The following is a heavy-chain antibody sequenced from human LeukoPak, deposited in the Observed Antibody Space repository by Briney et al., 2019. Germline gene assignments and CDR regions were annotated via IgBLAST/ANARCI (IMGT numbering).Heavy chain of an antibody. CDR1: GYTFTSYA. CDR3: ARGAQERRGMDV. V-gene: IGHV1-2*06. J-gene: IGHJ6*02. CDR2: INPNSGGT. Sequence: ASVKVSCKASGYTFTSYAMHWVRQAPGQGLEWMGRINPNSGGTNYAQKFQGRVTMTRDSSISTAYMELSRLRSDDTAVYYCARGAQERRGMDVWGQGTPVTVSS.